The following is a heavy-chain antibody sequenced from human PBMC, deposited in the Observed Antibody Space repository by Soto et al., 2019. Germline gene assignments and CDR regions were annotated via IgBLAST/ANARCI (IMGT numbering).Heavy chain of an antibody. D-gene: IGHD3-22*01. CDR1: GGSISSGGYC. Sequence: SETLSLTCAVSGGSISSGGYCWSWIRQPPGKGLEWIGYIYHSGSTYYNPSLKSRVTISVDRSKNQFSLKLSSVTAADTAVYYCARAPYYYDSSGYSLHTYFDYWGQGTLVTVSS. J-gene: IGHJ4*02. V-gene: IGHV4-30-2*01. CDR3: ARAPYYYDSSGYSLHTYFDY. CDR2: IYHSGST.